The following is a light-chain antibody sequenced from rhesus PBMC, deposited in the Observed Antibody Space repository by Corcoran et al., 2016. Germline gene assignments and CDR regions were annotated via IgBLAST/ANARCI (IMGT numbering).Light chain of an antibody. CDR3: HLYNRAPHS. J-gene: IGKJ2*01. CDR1: QGISRW. V-gene: IGKV1-21*01. CDR2: KAS. Sequence: DIQMTQSPSSLSASVGDRVTNTCRARQGISRWLAWYQQKPGKAPKLLIYKASSLQSGGPSRFSGRGSWTAFTLTIGSLQPEAFATSYCHLYNRAPHSFGQGTKVEIK.